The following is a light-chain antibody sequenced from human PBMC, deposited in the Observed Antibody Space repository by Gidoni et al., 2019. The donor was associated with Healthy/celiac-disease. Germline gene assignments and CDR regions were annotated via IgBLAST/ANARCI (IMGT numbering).Light chain of an antibody. CDR1: QSVSSY. Sequence: EIVLTQSPATLSLSPGERANLSCRASQSVSSYLAWYQQKPVQAPRLIIYDASNRATGIPARFSGSGSGTDFTLTISSLDPEDFAVYYCQQRSNWPPGYTFGQGTKLEIK. V-gene: IGKV3-11*01. CDR3: QQRSNWPPGYT. CDR2: DAS. J-gene: IGKJ2*01.